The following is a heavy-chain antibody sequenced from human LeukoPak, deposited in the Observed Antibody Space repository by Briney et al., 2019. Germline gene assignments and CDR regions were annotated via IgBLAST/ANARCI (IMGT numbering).Heavy chain of an antibody. J-gene: IGHJ5*02. V-gene: IGHV4-34*01. CDR1: GGSFSGYY. Sequence: SETLSLTCAVYGGSFSGYYWSWIRQPPGKGLEWIGEINHSGSTNYNPSLKSRVTISVDTSKNQFSLKLSSVTAADTAVYYCARTKRRGIAAAGTTGAWFDPWGQGTLVTVSS. CDR3: ARTKRRGIAAAGTTGAWFDP. CDR2: INHSGST. D-gene: IGHD6-13*01.